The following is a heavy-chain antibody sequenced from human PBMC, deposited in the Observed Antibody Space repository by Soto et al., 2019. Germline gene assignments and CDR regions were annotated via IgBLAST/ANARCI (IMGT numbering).Heavy chain of an antibody. J-gene: IGHJ4*02. CDR2: INSDGSTT. CDR3: GRAYRTVSPSD. Sequence: EVQLVESGGGLVQPGGSLRLSCAASGFTFSDYWMHWVRQAPGKGLVWVSRINSDGSTTTYADSVKGRFTISRDNAKNTLYRQMNSLRAEDTAVYYCGRAYRTVSPSDWGQGTLVTVSS. D-gene: IGHD4-17*01. V-gene: IGHV3-74*01. CDR1: GFTFSDYW.